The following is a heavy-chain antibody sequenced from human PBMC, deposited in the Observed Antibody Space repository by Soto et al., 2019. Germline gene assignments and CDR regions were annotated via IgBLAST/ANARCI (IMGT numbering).Heavy chain of an antibody. Sequence: ASVKVSCKASGYTFTGYYMHWVRQAPGQGLEWMGWINPNSGGTNYAQKFQGWVTMTMDTSISTAYMELSRLRSDDTAVYYCARAYDYYYGMDVWGQGTTVTVSS. J-gene: IGHJ6*02. D-gene: IGHD2-8*01. CDR2: INPNSGGT. V-gene: IGHV1-2*04. CDR1: GYTFTGYY. CDR3: ARAYDYYYGMDV.